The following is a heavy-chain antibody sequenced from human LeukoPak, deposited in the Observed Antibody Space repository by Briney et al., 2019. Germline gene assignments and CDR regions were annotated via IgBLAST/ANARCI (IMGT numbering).Heavy chain of an antibody. CDR2: INHSGGA. D-gene: IGHD3-3*01. CDR3: ARVPLRFLEPLDY. CDR1: GGSFIGYY. J-gene: IGHJ4*02. Sequence: PSETLSLTCAVYGGSFIGYYWSWIRQPPGKGLEWIGEINHSGGANYNPSLKSRVTISADTSKSHFSLKLGSVTAADTVVYSCARVPLRFLEPLDYWGRGTMVTVSS. V-gene: IGHV4-34*01.